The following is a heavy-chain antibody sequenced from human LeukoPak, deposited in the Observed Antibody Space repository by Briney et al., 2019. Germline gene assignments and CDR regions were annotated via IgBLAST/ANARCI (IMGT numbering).Heavy chain of an antibody. CDR1: GYSISSGYY. Sequence: PSETLSLTCTVSGYSISSGYYWGWIRQPPGKGLEWIGSIYHSGSTYYNPSLKSRVTISVDTSKNQFSLKLSSVTAADTAVYYCARQTYYDSSGYHFDYWGQGTLVTVSS. J-gene: IGHJ4*02. V-gene: IGHV4-38-2*02. CDR3: ARQTYYDSSGYHFDY. CDR2: IYHSGST. D-gene: IGHD3-22*01.